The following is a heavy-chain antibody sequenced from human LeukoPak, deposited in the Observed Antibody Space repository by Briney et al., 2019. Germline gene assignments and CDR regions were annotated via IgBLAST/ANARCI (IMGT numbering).Heavy chain of an antibody. CDR2: IYYSGST. J-gene: IGHJ6*03. Sequence: SETLSLTCTVSGGSISSYYWSWIRQPPGKGLEWIGYIYYSGSTNYNPSLKSRVTISVDTSKNQFSLKLSSVTAADTAVYYCARDRKDDFWSGYLGYYYYMDVWGKGTTVTVSS. V-gene: IGHV4-59*01. D-gene: IGHD3-3*01. CDR3: ARDRKDDFWSGYLGYYYYMDV. CDR1: GGSISSYY.